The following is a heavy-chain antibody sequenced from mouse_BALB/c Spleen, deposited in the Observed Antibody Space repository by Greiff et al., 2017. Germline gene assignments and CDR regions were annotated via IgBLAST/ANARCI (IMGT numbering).Heavy chain of an antibody. CDR1: GYSITSDYA. J-gene: IGHJ4*01. Sequence: EVMLVESGPGLVKPSQSLSLTCTVTGYSITSDYAWNWIRQFPGNKLEWMGYISYSGSTSYNPSLKSRISITRDTSKNQFFLQLNSVTTEDTATYYCATHYTDYYAMDYWGQGTSVTVSS. V-gene: IGHV3-2*02. CDR2: ISYSGST. CDR3: ATHYTDYYAMDY. D-gene: IGHD2-12*01.